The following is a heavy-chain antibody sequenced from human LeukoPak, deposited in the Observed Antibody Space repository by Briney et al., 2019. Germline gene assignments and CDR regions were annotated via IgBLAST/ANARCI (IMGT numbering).Heavy chain of an antibody. CDR2: IYSGGST. D-gene: IGHD2-2*01. V-gene: IGHV3-53*01. CDR3: ARGDCSSTSCYVDY. J-gene: IGHJ4*02. CDR1: GFISSNY. Sequence: PSGGSLRLSCAASGFISSNYMNWVRPATGKGLEWGSVIYSGGSTYYADSVKGRFTITRDNSTNTLYLQMNSLRAEDTAVYYCARGDCSSTSCYVDYWGQGTLVTVSS.